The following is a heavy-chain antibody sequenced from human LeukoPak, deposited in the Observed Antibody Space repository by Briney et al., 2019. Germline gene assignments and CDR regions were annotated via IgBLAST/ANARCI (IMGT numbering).Heavy chain of an antibody. CDR1: GFTFSSYG. V-gene: IGHV3-23*01. D-gene: IGHD6-19*01. CDR2: ISGSGGST. J-gene: IGHJ3*02. CDR3: GAGNDAFNI. Sequence: PGGSLRLSCAASGFTFSSYGMSWVRQAPGKGLEWVSAISGSGGSTYYADSVKGRFTISRDNSKNTLYLQMNSLRAEDTAVYLAGAGNDAFNIWAKGKMVTVFS.